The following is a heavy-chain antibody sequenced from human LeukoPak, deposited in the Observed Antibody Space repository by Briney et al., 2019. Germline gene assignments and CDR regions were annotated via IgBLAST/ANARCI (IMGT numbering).Heavy chain of an antibody. CDR1: GFTVSSNY. D-gene: IGHD3-10*01. V-gene: IGHV3-21*01. CDR3: ARDRRGGAFDI. J-gene: IGHJ3*02. Sequence: PGGSLRLSCAASGFTVSSNYMSWVRQAPGKGLEWVSSISSSSSYIYYADSVKGRFTISRDNAKNSLYLQMNSLRAEDTAVYYCARDRRGGAFDIWGQGTMVTVSS. CDR2: ISSSSSYI.